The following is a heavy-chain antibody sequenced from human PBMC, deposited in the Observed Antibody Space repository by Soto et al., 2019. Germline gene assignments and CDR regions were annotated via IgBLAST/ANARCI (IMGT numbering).Heavy chain of an antibody. V-gene: IGHV4-34*01. J-gene: IGHJ6*02. CDR2: INHSGST. CDR3: ATAQPRYKQLYHGKQRMDV. Sequence: SETLSLTCAVYGGSFSGYYWSWIRQPPGKGLEWIGEINHSGSTNYNPSLKSRVTISVDTSKNQFSLKLSSVTAADTAVYYCATAQPRYKQLYHGKQRMDVWGQGTTVTVSS. D-gene: IGHD2-2*02. CDR1: GGSFSGYY.